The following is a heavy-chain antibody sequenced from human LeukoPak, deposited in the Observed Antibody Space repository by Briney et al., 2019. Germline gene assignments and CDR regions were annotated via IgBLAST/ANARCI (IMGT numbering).Heavy chain of an antibody. V-gene: IGHV1-8*01. J-gene: IGHJ5*02. CDR3: ARGAGIAAAGDWFDP. CDR2: MNTNSGNT. D-gene: IGHD6-13*01. CDR1: GYTFGSYD. Sequence: ASVKVSCKASGYTFGSYDFNWVRQATGQGLEWMGWMNTNSGNTGYAQKLQGRVTMTTDTSTSTAYMELRSLRSDDTAVYYCARGAGIAAAGDWFDPWGQGTLVTVSS.